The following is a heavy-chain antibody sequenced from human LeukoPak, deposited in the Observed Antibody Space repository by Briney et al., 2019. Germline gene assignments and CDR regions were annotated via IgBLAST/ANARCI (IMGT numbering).Heavy chain of an antibody. D-gene: IGHD3-22*01. J-gene: IGHJ3*02. CDR3: ARGDSSGYSAFDI. Sequence: ASVKVSCKASGGTFSSYAISWVRQAPGQGLEWMGRIIPIFGIANYAQKFQGRVTITADKSTSTAYMELSSLRSEDTAVYYCARGDSSGYSAFDIWGQGTMVTVSS. V-gene: IGHV1-69*04. CDR1: GGTFSSYA. CDR2: IIPIFGIA.